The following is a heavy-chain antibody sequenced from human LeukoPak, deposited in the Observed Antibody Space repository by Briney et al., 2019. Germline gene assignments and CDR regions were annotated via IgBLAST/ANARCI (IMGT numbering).Heavy chain of an antibody. J-gene: IGHJ4*02. V-gene: IGHV3-23*01. CDR1: GFTFIDYA. CDR2: VSGPGTTT. CDR3: ATRRSGNYFATFDY. D-gene: IGHD3-22*01. Sequence: GGSLRLSCEASGFTFIDYAMNWVRQAPEKGLEWVSTVSGPGTTTYYADSVKGRFTVSRDNSKNTVFLQMDSLRAEDTAVYYCATRRSGNYFATFDYWGQGILVTVSS.